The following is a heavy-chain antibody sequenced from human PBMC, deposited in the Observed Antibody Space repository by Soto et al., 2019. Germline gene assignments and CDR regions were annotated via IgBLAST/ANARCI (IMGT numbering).Heavy chain of an antibody. CDR3: ARDQFDSYGPKGGLDY. CDR2: ISAYNGNT. D-gene: IGHD5-18*01. Sequence: QVQLVQSGAEVKKPGASVKVSCKASGYTFTSYGISWVRQAPGQGLEWMGWISAYNGNTNYAQKLQGRVTMTTDTSTRAAYMELRSRRSDDTAVYYCARDQFDSYGPKGGLDYWGQGTLVTVSS. V-gene: IGHV1-18*01. J-gene: IGHJ4*02. CDR1: GYTFTSYG.